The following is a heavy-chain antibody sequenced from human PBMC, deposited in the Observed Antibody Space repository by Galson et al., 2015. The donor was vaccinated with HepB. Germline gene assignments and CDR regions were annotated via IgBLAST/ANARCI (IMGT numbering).Heavy chain of an antibody. CDR3: TTDLGW. V-gene: IGHV3-30*04. D-gene: IGHD3-10*01. CDR1: GFTFSSYA. Sequence: SLRLSCAASGFTFSSYAMHWVRQAPGKGLEWVAVISYDGSNKYYADSVKGRFTISGDNSKNTLYLQMNSLKTEDTAVYYCTTDLGWWGQGTLVTVSS. CDR2: ISYDGSNK. J-gene: IGHJ4*02.